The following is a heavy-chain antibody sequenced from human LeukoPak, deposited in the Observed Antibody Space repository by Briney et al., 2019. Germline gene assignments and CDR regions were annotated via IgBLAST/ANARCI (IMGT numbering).Heavy chain of an antibody. CDR3: ARKTNYFDY. CDR1: GFTFSSYS. J-gene: IGHJ4*02. CDR2: ISGSSSYI. V-gene: IGHV3-21*01. Sequence: PGGSLRLSCAASGFTFSSYSMNWVRQAPGKGLEWVSFISGSSSYIYYADSVKGRFTISRDNAKNSLYLQMNSLRAEDTAVYYCARKTNYFDYWGQGTLVTVSS.